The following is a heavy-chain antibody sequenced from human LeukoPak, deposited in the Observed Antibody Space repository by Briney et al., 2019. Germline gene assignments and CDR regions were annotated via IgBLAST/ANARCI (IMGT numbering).Heavy chain of an antibody. D-gene: IGHD3-3*01. CDR2: ISSSSSYI. CDR1: GFTFSSYS. Sequence: PGGSLRLSCAASGFTFSSYSMNWVRQAPGKGLEWVSSISSSSSYIYYADSVKGRFTISRDNAKNSLYLQMNSLRAEDTAVYYCARGRYDFWSGYPDDAFDIWGQGTMVTVSS. J-gene: IGHJ3*02. V-gene: IGHV3-21*01. CDR3: ARGRYDFWSGYPDDAFDI.